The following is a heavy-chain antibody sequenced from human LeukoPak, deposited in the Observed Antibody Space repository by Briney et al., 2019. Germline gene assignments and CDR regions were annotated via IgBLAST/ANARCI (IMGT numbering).Heavy chain of an antibody. CDR2: ISAYNGNT. CDR3: ARDRYDYVWGSPLDY. Sequence: ASVKVSCKASGYTFTSYGISWVRQAPGQGLEWMGWISAYNGNTNYAQKLQGRVTMTTDTSTSTAYMELRSLRSDDTAVYYCARDRYDYVWGSPLDYWGQGTLVTVSS. CDR1: GYTFTSYG. J-gene: IGHJ4*02. V-gene: IGHV1-18*01. D-gene: IGHD3-16*01.